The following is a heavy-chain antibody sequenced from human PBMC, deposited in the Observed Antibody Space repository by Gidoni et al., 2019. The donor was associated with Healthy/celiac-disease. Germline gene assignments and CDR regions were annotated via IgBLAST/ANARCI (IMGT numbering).Heavy chain of an antibody. CDR3: AKDTYGDYSYFDY. CDR2: ISGSGGST. CDR1: EFTFSSYA. D-gene: IGHD4-17*01. V-gene: IGHV3-23*01. J-gene: IGHJ4*02. Sequence: EVQLLESGGGLVQPGGSLRLSCAASEFTFSSYAMSWVRQAPGKGLGWVSAISGSGGSTYYADSVKGRFTISRDNSKNTLYLQMNSLRAEDTAVYYCAKDTYGDYSYFDYWGQGTLVTVSS.